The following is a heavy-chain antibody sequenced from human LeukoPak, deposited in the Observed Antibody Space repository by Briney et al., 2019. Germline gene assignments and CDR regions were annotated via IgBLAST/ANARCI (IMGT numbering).Heavy chain of an antibody. CDR3: TLFISYGDHNFAPWDY. J-gene: IGHJ4*02. CDR1: GFTFGDYA. Sequence: GGSLRLSCTASGFTFGDYAMSWFRQAPGKGLEWVGFIRSKAYGGTTEYAASVKGRFTISRDDSKSIAYLQMNSLKTEDTAVYYCTLFISYGDHNFAPWDYWGQGTLVTVSS. V-gene: IGHV3-49*03. CDR2: IRSKAYGGTT. D-gene: IGHD4-17*01.